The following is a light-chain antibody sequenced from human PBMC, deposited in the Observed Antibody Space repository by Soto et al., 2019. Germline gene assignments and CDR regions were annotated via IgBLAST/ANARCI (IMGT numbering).Light chain of an antibody. J-gene: IGKJ2*02. CDR1: QTVHSSF. Sequence: EVVLTQSPGTLSLSPGDRATVSCRASQTVHSSFFAWYQQKGGQAPRLLIYGTSNRAAGIPDSFSGHGSGTDFTLTIDGLEPEYFALYFCQQPGGSHPCTFGRGTRVEI. CDR3: QQPGGSHPCT. CDR2: GTS. V-gene: IGKV3-20*01.